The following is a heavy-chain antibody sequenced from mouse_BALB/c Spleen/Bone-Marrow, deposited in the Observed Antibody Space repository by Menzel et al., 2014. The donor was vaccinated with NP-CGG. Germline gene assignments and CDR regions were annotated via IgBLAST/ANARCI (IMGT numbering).Heavy chain of an antibody. V-gene: IGHV14-3*02. CDR1: GFNIKDTY. CDR2: IDPVNGNT. J-gene: IGHJ4*01. Sequence: EVKLEESGAELVKPGASVKLSCTASGFNIKDTYMHWVKQRPEQGLEWIGRIDPVNGNTKYDPKFQGKATITADTSSNTEYMQLSSLTSEDTAVYYGAKYGGLRYAMDYWGQGTAGTVSS. D-gene: IGHD2-4*01. CDR3: AKYGGLRYAMDY.